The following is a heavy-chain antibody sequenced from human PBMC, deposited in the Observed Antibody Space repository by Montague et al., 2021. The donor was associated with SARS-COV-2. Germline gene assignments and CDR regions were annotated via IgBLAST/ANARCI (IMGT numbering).Heavy chain of an antibody. CDR2: SYHSGST. Sequence: SETLSLTCAVSGGSISSSNWWSWVRHPPGKGLEWIGESYHSGSTDYNPSLKSRVTISVDKSKNQFSLKLSTVTAADTAVYYCTRDATMVSHSYFDYWGQGTLVTVSS. CDR3: TRDATMVSHSYFDY. V-gene: IGHV4-4*02. D-gene: IGHD4/OR15-4a*01. CDR1: GGSISSSNW. J-gene: IGHJ4*02.